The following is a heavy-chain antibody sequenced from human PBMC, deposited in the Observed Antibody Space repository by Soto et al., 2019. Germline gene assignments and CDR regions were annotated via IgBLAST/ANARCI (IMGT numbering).Heavy chain of an antibody. Sequence: QVQLVQSGAEVRKPGSSVKVSCKAPGGTFSTYIISWVRQAPGQGLEWMGRIIPIPDITNYAQKFQGRVTVTADRSTSTAYMEPSRLKSAGTAVYYFAIVRITTRGEAFDLWGQGTMVTVSS. V-gene: IGHV1-69*02. D-gene: IGHD3-16*01. CDR2: IIPIPDIT. CDR1: GGTFSTYI. CDR3: AIVRITTRGEAFDL. J-gene: IGHJ3*01.